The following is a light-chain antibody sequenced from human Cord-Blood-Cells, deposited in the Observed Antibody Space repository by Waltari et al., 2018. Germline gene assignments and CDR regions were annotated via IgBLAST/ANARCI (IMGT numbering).Light chain of an antibody. CDR1: SSDVGGYNY. CDR3: CSYAGIWV. CDR2: DVS. Sequence: QSALTQPRSVSGSPGQSVTISCTGTSSDVGGYNYVSWYQQHPGKAPKLMIYDVSKRRSGVPDLFSGSKSGNTASLTISGLQAEDEADYYCCSYAGIWVFGGGTKLTVL. V-gene: IGLV2-11*01. J-gene: IGLJ3*02.